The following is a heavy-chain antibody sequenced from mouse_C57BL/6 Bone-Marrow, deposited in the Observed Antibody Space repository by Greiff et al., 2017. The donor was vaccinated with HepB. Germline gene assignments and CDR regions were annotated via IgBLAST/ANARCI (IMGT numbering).Heavy chain of an antibody. D-gene: IGHD1-1*01. V-gene: IGHV14-4*01. CDR2: IDPENGDT. J-gene: IGHJ2*01. Sequence: VQLKQSGAELVRPGASVKLSCTASGFNIKDDYMHWVKQRPEQGLEWIGWIDPENGDTEYASKFQGKATITADTSANTAYLQLSSLTSEDTAVYYCTTWGTTVDYWGQGTTLTVSS. CDR1: GFNIKDDY. CDR3: TTWGTTVDY.